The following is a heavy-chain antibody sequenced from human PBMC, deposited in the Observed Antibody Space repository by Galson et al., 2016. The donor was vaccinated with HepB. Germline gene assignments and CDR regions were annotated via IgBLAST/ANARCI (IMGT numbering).Heavy chain of an antibody. CDR3: ASLSMGPSIDY. CDR2: IKPDGSEK. J-gene: IGHJ4*02. Sequence: SLRLSCAASGFAFSSHSMNWVRQAPGKGLEWVANIKPDGSEKYYVDSVKGRFTISRDNGKKSLYLQMNSLRAEDTAVYYCASLSMGPSIDYWGQGTLVTVSS. V-gene: IGHV3-7*03. D-gene: IGHD2/OR15-2a*01. CDR1: GFAFSSHS.